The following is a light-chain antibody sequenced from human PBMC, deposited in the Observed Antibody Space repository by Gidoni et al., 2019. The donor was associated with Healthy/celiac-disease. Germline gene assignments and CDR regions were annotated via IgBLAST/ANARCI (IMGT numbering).Light chain of an antibody. CDR1: QSVLYSSNNKNY. J-gene: IGKJ1*01. CDR2: WAS. CDR3: QQYYSTPQT. Sequence: DIVMTQSPDSLAASLGERATINCKSSQSVLYSSNNKNYLAWYQQKPGQPPKLLIYWASTRESGVPYRFSGSGSGTDFTLTISSLQAEDVAVYYCQQYYSTPQTFGQGTKVEIK. V-gene: IGKV4-1*01.